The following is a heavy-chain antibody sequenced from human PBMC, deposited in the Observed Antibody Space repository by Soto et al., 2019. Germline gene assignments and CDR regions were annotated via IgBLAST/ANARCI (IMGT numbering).Heavy chain of an antibody. D-gene: IGHD2-2*01. CDR3: ARHPYPNRYCIRTSCLRWFDP. J-gene: IGHJ5*02. CDR1: GGSISSSSYY. CDR2: IYYSGST. V-gene: IGHV4-39*01. Sequence: QLQLQESGPGLVKPSETLSLTCTVSGGSISSSSYYWGWIRQPPGKGLEWIGSIYYSGSTYYNPSLKSRVTLSVDTSKNQFSLKLNSVTAADTGVYYCARHPYPNRYCIRTSCLRWFDPWGQGTLVTVSS.